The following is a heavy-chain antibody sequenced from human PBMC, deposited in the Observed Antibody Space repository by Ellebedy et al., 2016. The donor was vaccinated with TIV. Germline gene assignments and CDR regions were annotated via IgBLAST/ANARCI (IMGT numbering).Heavy chain of an antibody. J-gene: IGHJ4*02. CDR3: ARDRGYDTFDY. CDR1: GFDSDEFA. Sequence: SLKISCAASGFDSDEFAVHWVRQAPGKGLEWVSGISWNSARIRYADSVRGRFTISRDNAKNSLYLQMNSLRAEDTAVYYCARDRGYDTFDYWGQGILVTVSS. CDR2: ISWNSARI. D-gene: IGHD5-12*01. V-gene: IGHV3-9*02.